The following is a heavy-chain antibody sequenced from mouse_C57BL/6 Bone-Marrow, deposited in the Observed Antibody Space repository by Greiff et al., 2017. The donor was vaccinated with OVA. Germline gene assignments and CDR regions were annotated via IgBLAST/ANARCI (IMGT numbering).Heavy chain of an antibody. CDR2: IDPANGNT. CDR3: ASGGYGYDPYDY. V-gene: IGHV14-3*01. Sequence: VQLQQSVAELVRPGASVKLSCTASGFTIKNNYMHWVKQRPEQGLEWIGRIDPANGNTKYAPKFQGKATITADPSSNTAYLQLSSLTSEDTAIYYCASGGYGYDPYDYWGQGTTLTVSS. CDR1: GFTIKNNY. D-gene: IGHD2-2*01. J-gene: IGHJ2*01.